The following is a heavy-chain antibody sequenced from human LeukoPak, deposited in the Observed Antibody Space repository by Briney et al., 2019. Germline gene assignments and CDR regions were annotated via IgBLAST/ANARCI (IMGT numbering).Heavy chain of an antibody. CDR2: IKEDGSEE. CDR3: ARDPAAWDY. CDR1: TSTFGNYW. J-gene: IGHJ4*02. Sequence: RPGGSLRLSCAASTSTFGNYWMSWVRQAPGKGLEWVANIKEDGSEEYYVDSVKGRFTISRDNTKNSLYLQMNSLRAEDTAVYYCARDPAAWDYWGQGTLVTVSS. V-gene: IGHV3-7*01. D-gene: IGHD6-13*01.